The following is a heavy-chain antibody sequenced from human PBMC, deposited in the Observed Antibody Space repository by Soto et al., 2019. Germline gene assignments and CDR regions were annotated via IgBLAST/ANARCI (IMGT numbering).Heavy chain of an antibody. CDR2: IYYSGST. Sequence: SETLSLTCTVSGDTVSSTRWWSWVRLSPGRGLEWIGYIYYSGSTYYNPSLKSRVTISVDTSKNQFSLKLSSVTAADTAVYYCARAGITMVRGVIINYYYYGMDVWGQGTTVTVSS. D-gene: IGHD3-10*01. CDR1: GDTVSSTRW. V-gene: IGHV4-4*02. CDR3: ARAGITMVRGVIINYYYYGMDV. J-gene: IGHJ6*02.